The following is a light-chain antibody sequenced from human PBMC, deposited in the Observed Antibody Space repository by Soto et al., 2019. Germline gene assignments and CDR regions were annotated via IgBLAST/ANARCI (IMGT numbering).Light chain of an antibody. CDR1: QSVNIN. J-gene: IGKJ1*01. V-gene: IGKV3-15*01. CDR3: QQYDKSPPWT. CDR2: GTS. Sequence: EIVMTQSPATLSVSPGERATLSCRASQSVNINLAWYQQKPGQAPRLLIYGTSTRATGVPARFSGGGSETESTLTISSLQSEDFAVYFCQQYDKSPPWTFGQGTKVDNK.